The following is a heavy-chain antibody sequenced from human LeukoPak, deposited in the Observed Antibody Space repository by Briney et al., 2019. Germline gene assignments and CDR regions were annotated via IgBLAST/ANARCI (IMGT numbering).Heavy chain of an antibody. CDR2: IYYSGST. CDR3: ARDSSGLDY. V-gene: IGHV4-39*02. Sequence: SETLSLTCTVSGGSISSSSYYWGWIRQPPGKGLEWIGSIYYSGSTYYNPSLKSRVTISVDTSKNQFSLKLSSVTAADTAVYYCARDSSGLDYWGQGTLVTVSS. J-gene: IGHJ4*02. CDR1: GGSISSSSYY. D-gene: IGHD6-19*01.